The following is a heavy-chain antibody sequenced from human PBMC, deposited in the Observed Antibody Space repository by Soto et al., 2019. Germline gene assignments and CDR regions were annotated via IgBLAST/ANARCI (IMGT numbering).Heavy chain of an antibody. CDR2: IYYTGST. CDR3: ARQSSLAAVVD. J-gene: IGHJ4*02. D-gene: IGHD6-13*01. V-gene: IGHV4-59*08. Sequence: QVQLQESGPGLVKPSETLSLTCTVSGASISGYSWSWIRQPPGKGLEWIGYIYYTGSTNYSPSLMSRVTISVDTSKNQFSLKLSSVTAADTAVYYCARQSSLAAVVDWGQGTLVTVSS. CDR1: GASISGYS.